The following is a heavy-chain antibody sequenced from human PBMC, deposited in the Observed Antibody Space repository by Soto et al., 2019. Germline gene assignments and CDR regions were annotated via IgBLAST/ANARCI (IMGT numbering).Heavy chain of an antibody. Sequence: ASVKVSCKASGYTFTSYGISWVRQAHGQGLEWMGWISAYNGNTKYAQKLQGRVTTTTDTSTSTAYMALRSLRSDDTAVYYCAGAPNWAYFDFWGLGTLVTVSS. V-gene: IGHV1-18*01. J-gene: IGHJ4*02. CDR2: ISAYNGNT. CDR3: AGAPNWAYFDF. D-gene: IGHD7-27*01. CDR1: GYTFTSYG.